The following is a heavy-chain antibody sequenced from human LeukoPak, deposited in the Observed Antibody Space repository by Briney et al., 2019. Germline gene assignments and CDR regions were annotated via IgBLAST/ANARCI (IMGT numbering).Heavy chain of an antibody. V-gene: IGHV4-59*01. CDR2: IYSSGGT. CDR1: GGPISSYY. J-gene: IGHJ4*02. Sequence: SETLSLTCTVTGGPISSYYWSWIRQAPGKRLEWIGYIYSSGGTNYNPSLKSRVTISVDTSKNQFSLKLSSSTAAYTAFYYCARVPYGGSASLFDYWGQGTLVTVSS. CDR3: ARVPYGGSASLFDY. D-gene: IGHD6-6*01.